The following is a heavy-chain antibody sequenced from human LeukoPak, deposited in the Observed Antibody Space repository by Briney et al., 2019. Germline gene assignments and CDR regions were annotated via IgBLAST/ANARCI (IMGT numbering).Heavy chain of an antibody. Sequence: GGSLRLSCAASGFTFSSYGMSWVRQAPGKGLEWVANIKQDGSEKYYVDSVKGRFTISRDNAENSLYLQMNSLRAEDTAVYYCARVPYCSSSSCYAIFDYWGQGTLVTVPS. CDR2: IKQDGSEK. CDR3: ARVPYCSSSSCYAIFDY. J-gene: IGHJ4*02. CDR1: GFTFSSYG. V-gene: IGHV3-7*05. D-gene: IGHD2-2*01.